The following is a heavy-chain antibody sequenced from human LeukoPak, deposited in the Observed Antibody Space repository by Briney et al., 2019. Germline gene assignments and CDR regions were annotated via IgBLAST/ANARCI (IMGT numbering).Heavy chain of an antibody. D-gene: IGHD1-26*01. V-gene: IGHV3-33*01. CDR2: IWFDGSNK. CDR1: GFAFNTQG. J-gene: IGHJ4*02. CDR3: ARDFRKGSNFDL. Sequence: GGSLRLSCTASGFAFNTQGMHWVRQAPGKGPEWVAVIWFDGSNKYYADSVKGRFTVSRDNSKNTLYLQMDSLRAEDTAVYYCARDFRKGSNFDLWGQGTLVTVSS.